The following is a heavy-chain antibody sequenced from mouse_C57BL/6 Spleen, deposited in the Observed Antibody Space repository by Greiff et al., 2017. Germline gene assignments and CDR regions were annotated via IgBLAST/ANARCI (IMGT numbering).Heavy chain of an antibody. CDR3: ARKDYGSSCYFDY. D-gene: IGHD1-1*01. V-gene: IGHV1-80*01. CDR2: IYPGAGDT. J-gene: IGHJ2*01. Sequence: QVQLQQSGAELVKPGASVKISCKASGYAFSSYWMNWVKQRPGKGLEWIGQIYPGAGDTNYNGKFKGKATLTADKSSSTAYMRLSSLTSEDSAVYFCARKDYGSSCYFDYWGQGTTLTVSS. CDR1: GYAFSSYW.